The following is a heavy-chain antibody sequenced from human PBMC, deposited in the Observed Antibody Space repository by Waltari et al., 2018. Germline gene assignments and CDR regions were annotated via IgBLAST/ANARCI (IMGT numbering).Heavy chain of an antibody. J-gene: IGHJ5*02. CDR1: GFSLSTSGVG. CDR3: AHRPSIYYDILTGYYSP. CDR2: IYWNDDK. Sequence: QITLKESGPTLVKPTQTLTLTCTFSGFSLSTSGVGVGWIRQPPGKALEWLALIYWNDDKRYSPSLKSRLTITKDTSKNQVVLTMTNMDPVDTATYYCAHRPSIYYDILTGYYSPWGQGTLVTVSS. D-gene: IGHD3-9*01. V-gene: IGHV2-5*01.